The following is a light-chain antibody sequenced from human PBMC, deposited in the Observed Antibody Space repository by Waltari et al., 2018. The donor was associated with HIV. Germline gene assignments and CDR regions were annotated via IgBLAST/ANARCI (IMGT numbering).Light chain of an antibody. CDR2: DVS. Sequence: QSALTQPRSVSGSPGQSVTISCTGTSSDVGGYNYVPWYQQHPGKAPKLVIYDVSKRPSGVPDRFSCSKSANTASLTISGLQAEDEADYYCCSYAGSYTYVFGTGTKVTVL. J-gene: IGLJ1*01. V-gene: IGLV2-11*01. CDR1: SSDVGGYNY. CDR3: CSYAGSYTYV.